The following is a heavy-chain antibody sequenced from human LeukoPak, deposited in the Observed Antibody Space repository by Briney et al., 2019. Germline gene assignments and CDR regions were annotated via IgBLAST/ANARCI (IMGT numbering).Heavy chain of an antibody. CDR3: AKSVVAYNYYYYGMDV. J-gene: IGHJ6*02. D-gene: IGHD4-23*01. V-gene: IGHV3-30*18. Sequence: QPGRSLRLSCAAPRFSFINYGMHWVRQAPAKGLEWVALISDDGSDKYYADSMKGRFTVSRDNSKNMLYLEMNNLTTEDTAVYYCAKSVVAYNYYYYGMDVWGQGTAVTVSS. CDR2: ISDDGSDK. CDR1: RFSFINYG.